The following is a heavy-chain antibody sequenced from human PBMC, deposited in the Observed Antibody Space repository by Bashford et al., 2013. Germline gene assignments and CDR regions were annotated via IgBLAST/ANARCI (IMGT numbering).Heavy chain of an antibody. CDR3: ARTPYSGYDQDFDY. CDR2: IFSNDEK. CDR1: GFSLSNARMG. D-gene: IGHD5-12*01. Sequence: SGPTLVKPTETLTLTCTVSGFSLSNARMGVSWIRQPPGKALEWLAHIFSNDEKSYSTSLKSRLTISKDTSKSQVVLTMTNMDPVDTATYYCARTPYSGYDQDFDYWAEGTLVTVSS. J-gene: IGHJ4*02. V-gene: IGHV2-26*01.